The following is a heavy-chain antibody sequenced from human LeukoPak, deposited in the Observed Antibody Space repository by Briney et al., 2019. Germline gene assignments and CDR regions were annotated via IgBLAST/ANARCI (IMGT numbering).Heavy chain of an antibody. CDR1: GFTFSSYA. CDR3: ARVGAELVLTPVYFDY. V-gene: IGHV3-30*04. CDR2: ISYDGSNK. Sequence: GGSLRLSCAASGFTFSSYAMHWVRQAPGKGLEWVAVISYDGSNKYYADSVKGRFTISRDNSKNTLYLQMNSLRAEDTAVYYCARVGAELVLTPVYFDYWGQGTLVTVSS. D-gene: IGHD6-13*01. J-gene: IGHJ4*02.